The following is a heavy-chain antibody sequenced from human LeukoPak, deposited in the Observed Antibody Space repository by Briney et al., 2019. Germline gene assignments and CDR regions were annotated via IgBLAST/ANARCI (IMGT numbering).Heavy chain of an antibody. CDR3: VRGIHY. V-gene: IGHV3-7*05. D-gene: IGHD5-18*01. CDR2: ISQDGSKK. Sequence: GGSLRLSCAASVFSLSRNWMSGRRQAPGKGLEWVANISQDGSKKDYVDSVKGRFTISRDNAKNARYLQMNSLRAEDTAVYYFVRGIHYWGQGTLVTVSS. J-gene: IGHJ4*02. CDR1: VFSLSRNW.